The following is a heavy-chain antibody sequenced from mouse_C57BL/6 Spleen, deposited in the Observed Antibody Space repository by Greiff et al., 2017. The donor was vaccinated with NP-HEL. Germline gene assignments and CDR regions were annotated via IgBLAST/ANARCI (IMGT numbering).Heavy chain of an antibody. CDR1: GYAFSSYW. Sequence: QVQLQQSGAELVKPGASVKISCKASGYAFSSYWMNWVKQRPGKGLEWIGQIYPGDGDTNYNGKFKGKATLTADKSSSTAYLPLSSLTSEDSAVYFCARRTEGFAYWGQGTLVTVSA. CDR2: IYPGDGDT. V-gene: IGHV1-80*01. J-gene: IGHJ3*01. CDR3: ARRTEGFAY.